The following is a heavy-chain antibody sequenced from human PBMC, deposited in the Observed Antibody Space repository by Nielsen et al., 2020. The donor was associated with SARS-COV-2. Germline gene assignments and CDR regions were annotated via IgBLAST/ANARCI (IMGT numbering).Heavy chain of an antibody. CDR3: ARDLLLSVEMATIGALWFDP. D-gene: IGHD5-24*01. CDR1: GYTFTGYY. J-gene: IGHJ5*02. V-gene: IGHV1-2*06. Sequence: ASVKVSCKASGYTFTGYYMHWVRQAPGQGLEWMGRINPNSGGTNYAQKFQGRVTMTRDTSISTAYMELSSLRSEDTAVYYCARDLLLSVEMATIGALWFDPWGQGTLVTVSS. CDR2: INPNSGGT.